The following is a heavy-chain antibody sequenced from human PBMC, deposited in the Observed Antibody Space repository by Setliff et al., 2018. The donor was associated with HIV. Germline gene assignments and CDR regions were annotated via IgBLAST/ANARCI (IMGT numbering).Heavy chain of an antibody. CDR2: MSHNGKT. CDR3: ARELSHIVGAPRYMDV. Sequence: LSLTCAVSGYSISSGYYWGWIRQPPGKGLEWIASMSHNGKTYYNPSLKSRVTISVDTSKNQISLKMNSVTAADTAVYHCARELSHIVGAPRYMDVWGKGTTVTV. J-gene: IGHJ6*03. V-gene: IGHV4-38-2*02. CDR1: GYSISSGYY. D-gene: IGHD1-26*01.